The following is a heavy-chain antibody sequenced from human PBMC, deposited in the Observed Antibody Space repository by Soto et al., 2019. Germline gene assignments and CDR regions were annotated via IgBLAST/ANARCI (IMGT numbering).Heavy chain of an antibody. Sequence: PSETLSLTCAASGGSISSGGYSWSWIRQPPGKGLEWIGYIYHSGSTYYNPSLKSRVTISVDRSKNQFSLKLSSVTAADTAVYYCASGLTTMTTVRLDYWGQGTLVTVSS. D-gene: IGHD4-17*01. CDR2: IYHSGST. CDR1: GGSISSGGYS. V-gene: IGHV4-30-2*01. CDR3: ASGLTTMTTVRLDY. J-gene: IGHJ4*02.